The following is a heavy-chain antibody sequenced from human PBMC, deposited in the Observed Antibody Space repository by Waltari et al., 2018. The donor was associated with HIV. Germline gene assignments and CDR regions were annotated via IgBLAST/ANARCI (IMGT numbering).Heavy chain of an antibody. J-gene: IGHJ4*02. CDR2: IRSKAYGGTT. CDR1: GFTFGNYS. Sequence: EVQLVESGGGLVQPGRSVRLSCTASGFTFGNYSLSWFGQAPGKGLEWVGFIRSKAYGGTTEYAASVKGRFTISRDDSKSIAYLQMKSLKTEDTAVYYCSRGMPNDYWGQGTLVTVSS. V-gene: IGHV3-49*03. D-gene: IGHD2-2*01. CDR3: SRGMPNDY.